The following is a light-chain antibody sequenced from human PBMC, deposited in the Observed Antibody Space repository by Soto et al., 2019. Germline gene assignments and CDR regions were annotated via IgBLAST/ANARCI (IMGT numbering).Light chain of an antibody. Sequence: EIVMTQSPATLSVSPGESATLSCRASQRVSPNVAWYQQRPGQAPRLLIYSASTRATGIPGRFSGSGSGTEFTLTTSSLESEDFAVSYCQPYYSRPSFGQGTRLEIK. V-gene: IGKV3-15*01. CDR1: QRVSPN. J-gene: IGKJ5*01. CDR2: SAS. CDR3: QPYYSRPS.